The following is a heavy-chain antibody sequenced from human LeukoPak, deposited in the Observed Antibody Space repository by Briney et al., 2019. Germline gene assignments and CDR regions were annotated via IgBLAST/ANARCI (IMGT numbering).Heavy chain of an antibody. CDR1: GGSFSGFY. CDR3: ARGGYDNSGHLAFDV. CDR2: INHSGST. V-gene: IGHV4-34*01. Sequence: SETLSLTCAVYGGSFSGFYWSWMRQPPGKGLEWIGEINHSGSTNYNPSLKSRVTISMDTSKNQFSLKLSSVTAADTAVYYCARGGYDNSGHLAFDVWGRGTMVTVSS. J-gene: IGHJ3*01. D-gene: IGHD3-22*01.